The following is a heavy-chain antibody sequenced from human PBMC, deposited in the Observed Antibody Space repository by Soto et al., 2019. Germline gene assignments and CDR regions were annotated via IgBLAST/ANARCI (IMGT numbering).Heavy chain of an antibody. J-gene: IGHJ4*02. CDR3: TRGPRPSSVGTGAF. D-gene: IGHD3-10*01. CDR1: GFTFCMYW. Sequence: EVQLVESGGDLVQPGGSLRLSCTAPGFTFCMYWEPRVRQVPGKGPEWVSRISDDGSRADYADSVKGRFTISRDNAKNTLYLEMHVLRADDTAVYYCTRGPRPSSVGTGAFWGQGTPVTVSS. V-gene: IGHV3-74*01. CDR2: ISDDGSRA.